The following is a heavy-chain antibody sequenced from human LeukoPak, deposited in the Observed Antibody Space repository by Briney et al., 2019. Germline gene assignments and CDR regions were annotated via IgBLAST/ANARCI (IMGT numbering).Heavy chain of an antibody. CDR1: GFTFSDYY. CDR2: ISSSGSSI. CDR3: ARDGPRPPLVGVLVGAFDI. D-gene: IGHD1-26*01. V-gene: IGHV3-11*04. J-gene: IGHJ3*02. Sequence: GGSLRLSCSASGFTFSDYYMSWIRQAPGKGLEWVSYISSSGSSIYYADSVKGRFTISRDNAKNSLYLQMNSLRAEDTAVYYCARDGPRPPLVGVLVGAFDIWGQGTMVTVSS.